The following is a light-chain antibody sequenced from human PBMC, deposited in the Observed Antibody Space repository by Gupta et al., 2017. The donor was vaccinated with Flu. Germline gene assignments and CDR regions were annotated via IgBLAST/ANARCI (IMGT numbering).Light chain of an antibody. CDR2: EVI. CDR1: SSDVGGYNY. CDR3: SSYIRSSSFYV. J-gene: IGLJ1*01. V-gene: IGLV2-14*01. Sequence: QSALTQPASVSGSPGQTITISCTGTSSDVGGYNYVSWYQQYPGKAPNLMIYEVINRPSGISNRFSGSKSGNTASLSISGLQAEDEADYYCSSYIRSSSFYVFGTVTKVTVL.